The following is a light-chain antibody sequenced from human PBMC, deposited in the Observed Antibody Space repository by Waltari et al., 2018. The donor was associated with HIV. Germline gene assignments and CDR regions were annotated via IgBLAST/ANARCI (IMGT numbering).Light chain of an antibody. V-gene: IGKV3-11*01. CDR2: DAS. J-gene: IGKJ4*01. CDR1: QSVSSY. Sequence: EIVLTQSPATLSLSPGERATLSCRDSQSVSSYLAWYQQKPGQAPRLLIYDASNRATGIPSRFSCSGSVTDFTLTISSLEPEDFAVYYCQQRSNWPPLTFGGVTKVEIK. CDR3: QQRSNWPPLT.